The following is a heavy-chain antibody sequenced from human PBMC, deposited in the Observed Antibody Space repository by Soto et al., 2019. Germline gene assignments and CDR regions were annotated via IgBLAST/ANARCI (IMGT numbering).Heavy chain of an antibody. V-gene: IGHV1-3*01. CDR2: INAGNGNT. D-gene: IGHD7-27*01. CDR1: GYTFTSYA. CDR3: ARVTLGIKWFYP. J-gene: IGHJ5*02. Sequence: ASVKVSCKASGYTFTSYAMHWVRQAPGQRLEWMGWINAGNGNTKYSQKFQGRVTITRDTSASTAYMELSSLRSEDTAVYYCARVTLGIKWFYPWGKGTLVTVS.